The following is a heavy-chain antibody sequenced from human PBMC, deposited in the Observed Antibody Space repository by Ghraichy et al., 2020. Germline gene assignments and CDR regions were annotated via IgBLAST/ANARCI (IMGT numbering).Heavy chain of an antibody. J-gene: IGHJ4*02. CDR3: ARMGGYKEPLWY. D-gene: IGHD3-10*01. CDR2: IFYSGSS. V-gene: IGHV4-59*01. Sequence: SETLSLTCIVSGAPITTYFWSWIRQPPGKGLEWIGDIFYSGSSNYNPSLNSRVTISIDASNNQFSRNLSSVTAADTAVYYCARMGGYKEPLWYWGRGTLVAVSS. CDR1: GAPITTYF.